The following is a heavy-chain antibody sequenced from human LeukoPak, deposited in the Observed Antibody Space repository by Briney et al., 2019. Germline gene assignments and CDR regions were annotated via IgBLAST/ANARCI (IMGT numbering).Heavy chain of an antibody. V-gene: IGHV4-39*01. J-gene: IGHJ4*02. CDR2: IYYSGST. CDR1: GGSISSSSYY. D-gene: IGHD3-22*01. CDR3: ARLHYYDSSGYPN. Sequence: SETLSLTCTVSGGSISSSSYYWGWIRQPPGKGLEWIGSIYYSGSTYYNPSLKSRVTISVDTSKNQFSLKLSSVTAADTAVYYCARLHYYDSSGYPNWGQGTLVTVSS.